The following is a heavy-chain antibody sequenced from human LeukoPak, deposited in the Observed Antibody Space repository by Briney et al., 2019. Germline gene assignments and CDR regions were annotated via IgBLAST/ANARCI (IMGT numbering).Heavy chain of an antibody. Sequence: GGSLRLSCAASGFIFSNYWMIWVRHAPGKGLEWVATIKQDGGEKYYVDSVKGRFTISRDNAKNSLSLQMSSLRAEDTAVYYCARDRNTDFWSGYYTNYFDYWGQGTLVIVSS. CDR1: GFIFSNYW. CDR2: IKQDGGEK. D-gene: IGHD3-3*01. J-gene: IGHJ4*02. CDR3: ARDRNTDFWSGYYTNYFDY. V-gene: IGHV3-7*01.